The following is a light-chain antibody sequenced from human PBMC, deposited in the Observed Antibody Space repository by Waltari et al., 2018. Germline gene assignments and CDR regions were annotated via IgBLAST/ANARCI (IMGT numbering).Light chain of an antibody. CDR3: QQFGSAVMYT. J-gene: IGKJ2*01. Sequence: RASQSVSRIRIAWYLNKLGQAPRSLIYGASGRATGIPDRFSGSGSETDFTLTISRVEPEDFALYYCQQFGSAVMYTFGQGTKLEIE. CDR2: GAS. CDR1: QSVSRIR. V-gene: IGKV3-20*01.